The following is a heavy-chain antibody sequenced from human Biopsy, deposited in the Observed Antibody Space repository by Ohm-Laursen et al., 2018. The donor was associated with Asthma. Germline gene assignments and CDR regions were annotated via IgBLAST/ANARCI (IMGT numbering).Heavy chain of an antibody. CDR2: ISYDGSNK. CDR3: ASYEVVTAILPMDV. J-gene: IGHJ6*02. CDR1: GFTFSSFG. V-gene: IGHV3-30*03. Sequence: SLRLSCTASGFTFSSFGMHWVRQAPGKGLEWVACISYDGSNKYYADSVKGRSTISRDNSKNTVYLQMNSLRAEDTAVYYCASYEVVTAILPMDVWGQGTTVTVSS. D-gene: IGHD2-21*02.